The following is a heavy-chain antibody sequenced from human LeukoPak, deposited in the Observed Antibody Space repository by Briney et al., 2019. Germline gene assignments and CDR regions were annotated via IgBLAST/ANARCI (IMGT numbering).Heavy chain of an antibody. J-gene: IGHJ6*03. CDR1: GGSFSGYY. D-gene: IGHD6-6*01. Sequence: PSETLSHTCAVYGGSFSGYYWSWIRHPPGKGLEWIGEIYHSGSTNSNPSRKSRVTISVDPSKNQFSLKLSSVTAAETAVYYCARHNFELALNYYYYYMDVWRKGTTVSVSS. V-gene: IGHV4-34*01. CDR3: ARHNFELALNYYYYYMDV. CDR2: IYHSGST.